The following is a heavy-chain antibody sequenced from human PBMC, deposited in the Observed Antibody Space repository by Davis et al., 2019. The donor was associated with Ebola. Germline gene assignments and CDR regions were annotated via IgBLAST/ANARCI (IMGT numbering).Heavy chain of an antibody. D-gene: IGHD5-12*01. Sequence: PGGSLRLSCVGPGFTFSTFAMHWVRQAPGRGLEWVALLSYDGNKKFYTDSVKGRFTISRDNSKNTLYLQMRRLRAEETAVYYCVKEALRTVATPRNWFDPWGQGTLVTVSS. CDR3: VKEALRTVATPRNWFDP. J-gene: IGHJ5*02. CDR1: GFTFSTFA. CDR2: LSYDGNKK. V-gene: IGHV3-30*14.